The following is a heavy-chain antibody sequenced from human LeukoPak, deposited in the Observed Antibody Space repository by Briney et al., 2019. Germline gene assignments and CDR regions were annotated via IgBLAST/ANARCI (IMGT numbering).Heavy chain of an antibody. Sequence: GGSLRLSCAASGFTFSSYAMSWVRQAPGKGLEWVSATSGSGGSTYYADSVKGRFTISRDNSKNTLYLQMNSLRAEDTAVYYCAKGVFIVVVPAALDAFDIWGQGTMVTVSS. D-gene: IGHD2-2*01. CDR1: GFTFSSYA. J-gene: IGHJ3*02. CDR2: TSGSGGST. V-gene: IGHV3-23*01. CDR3: AKGVFIVVVPAALDAFDI.